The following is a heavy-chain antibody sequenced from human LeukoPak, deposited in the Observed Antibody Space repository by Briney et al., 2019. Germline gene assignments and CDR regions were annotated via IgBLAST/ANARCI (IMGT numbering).Heavy chain of an antibody. J-gene: IGHJ4*02. V-gene: IGHV3-21*01. Sequence: GGSLRFSCAASGFTFSSYSMNWVRQAPGKGLEWVSSISSSSSYIYYADPVKGRFTISRDNAKNSLYLQMNSLRAEDTAVYYCARVGYYGSGTTIDYWGQGTLVTVSS. CDR2: ISSSSSYI. D-gene: IGHD3-10*01. CDR3: ARVGYYGSGTTIDY. CDR1: GFTFSSYS.